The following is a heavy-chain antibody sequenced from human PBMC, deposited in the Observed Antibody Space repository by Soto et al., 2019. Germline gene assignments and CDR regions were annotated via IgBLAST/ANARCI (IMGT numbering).Heavy chain of an antibody. D-gene: IGHD3-22*01. Sequence: PGGSLRLSCAASGFTFSSYWMHWVRQAPGKGLVWVSRINSDGSSTSYADSVKGRFTISRDNAKNTLFLQMNSLRAEDTAIYYCAKGGSYYYDSSGYYANWGQGTLVTVSS. CDR1: GFTFSSYW. V-gene: IGHV3-74*01. J-gene: IGHJ4*02. CDR3: AKGGSYYYDSSGYYAN. CDR2: INSDGSST.